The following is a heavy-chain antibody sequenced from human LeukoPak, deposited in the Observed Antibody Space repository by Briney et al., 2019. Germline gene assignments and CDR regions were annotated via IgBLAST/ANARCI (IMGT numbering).Heavy chain of an antibody. V-gene: IGHV1-46*01. Sequence: SSVTVSCKAAGYTFTSCYMHWVRQAPAQGLEWMGLINPSGGSTSYAQKFQGRVTMTRDMSTSKVYMELSSLRSEDTAVYYCARDGITIFGVARGDYFDYWGQGTLVTVSS. D-gene: IGHD3-3*01. J-gene: IGHJ4*02. CDR3: ARDGITIFGVARGDYFDY. CDR2: INPSGGST. CDR1: GYTFTSCY.